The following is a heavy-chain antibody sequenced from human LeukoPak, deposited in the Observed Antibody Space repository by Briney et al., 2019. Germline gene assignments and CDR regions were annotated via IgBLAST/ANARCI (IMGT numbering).Heavy chain of an antibody. J-gene: IGHJ4*02. CDR3: ARGRDYGGNKWAFDY. CDR2: ISSRSTYI. V-gene: IGHV3-21*04. CDR1: GFTFSSYS. Sequence: PGGSLRLSCAASGFTFSSYSMNWVRQAPGKGLEWVSSISSRSTYIYHADSVKGRFTISRDNAKNFLYVQMNSLRAEDTAFYYCARGRDYGGNKWAFDYWGQGTLVTVSS. D-gene: IGHD4-23*01.